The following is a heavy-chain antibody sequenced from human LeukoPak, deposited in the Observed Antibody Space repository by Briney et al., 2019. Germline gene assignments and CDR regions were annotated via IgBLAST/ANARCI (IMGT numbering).Heavy chain of an antibody. Sequence: GGSLRLSCAATGFTFKDYGMHWVRQPPGKGLEWVSSINWNGGGTDYADSVKGRFTISRDSAKNSLYLQLSSLRPEDTALYYCAKHMRATNTYSFFGLDVWGQGTTVTVSS. CDR3: AKHMRATNTYSFFGLDV. J-gene: IGHJ6*02. CDR1: GFTFKDYG. CDR2: INWNGGGT. D-gene: IGHD1-26*01. V-gene: IGHV3-9*01.